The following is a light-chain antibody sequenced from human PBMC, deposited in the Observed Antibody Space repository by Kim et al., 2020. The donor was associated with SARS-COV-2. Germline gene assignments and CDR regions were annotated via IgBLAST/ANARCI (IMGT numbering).Light chain of an antibody. CDR3: QAWDSSTAWV. CDR2: QDI. J-gene: IGLJ3*02. V-gene: IGLV3-1*01. Sequence: SYELTQPPSVSVSPGQTASITCSGDKLGDKYACWYQQKPGQSPVLVIYQDIQRPSGIPERFSGSNSGNTATLTISGTQAMDEADYYCQAWDSSTAWVFGGGTKLTVL. CDR1: KLGDKY.